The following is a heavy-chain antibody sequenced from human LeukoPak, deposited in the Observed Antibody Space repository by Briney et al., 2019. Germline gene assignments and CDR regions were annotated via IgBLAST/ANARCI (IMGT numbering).Heavy chain of an antibody. CDR3: ARWNYDNGAYYLDY. D-gene: IGHD3-22*01. Sequence: PGGSLRLSCAASGFTFSSYAMSWVRQAPGKGLEWVANIKGDGSEKYYVDSVKGRFTISRDNAKTSLYLQMNSLRAEDTAVYYCARWNYDNGAYYLDYWGRGTLVTVSS. V-gene: IGHV3-7*01. CDR2: IKGDGSEK. J-gene: IGHJ4*02. CDR1: GFTFSSYA.